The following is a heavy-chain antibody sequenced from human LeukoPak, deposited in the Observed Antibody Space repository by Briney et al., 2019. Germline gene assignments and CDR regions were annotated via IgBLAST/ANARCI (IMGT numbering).Heavy chain of an antibody. V-gene: IGHV3-15*01. CDR2: IKSKTDGGTT. CDR1: GFTFSNAW. D-gene: IGHD3-10*01. Sequence: GGSLRLSCAASGFTFSNAWMSWVRQAPGKGLEWVGSIKSKTDGGTTDYAAPVKGRFTISRDDSKNTLYLQMNSLKTEDTAVYYCTTELWFGDYWGQGTLVTVSS. J-gene: IGHJ4*02. CDR3: TTELWFGDY.